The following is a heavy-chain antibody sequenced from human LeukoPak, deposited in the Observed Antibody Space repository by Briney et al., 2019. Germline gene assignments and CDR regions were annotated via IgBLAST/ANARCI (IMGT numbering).Heavy chain of an antibody. CDR1: GFTFSSNY. Sequence: GGSLRLSCAASGFTFSSNYMSWVRQAPGKGLEGFSVIYTGGSTYYADSVKGRFTISRDNSKNTLYLQMNSLRAEDTAVYYCARGNYYGSGSYDYWGQGTLVTVSS. D-gene: IGHD3-10*01. CDR3: ARGNYYGSGSYDY. V-gene: IGHV3-53*01. CDR2: IYTGGST. J-gene: IGHJ4*02.